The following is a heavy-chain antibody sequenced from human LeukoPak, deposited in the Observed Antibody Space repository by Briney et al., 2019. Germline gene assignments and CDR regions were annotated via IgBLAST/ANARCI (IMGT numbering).Heavy chain of an antibody. CDR1: GFSFKDYY. D-gene: IGHD3-10*01. Sequence: GGSLRLSCAAFGFSFKDYYFSWIRQAPGKGLEWVSFINVNGGATHYAESVKGRFTISRANAMNSIYLEMNSLTAEDTAVYYCATGPRILTLGSYYFDYWGQGSLVTVSS. CDR2: INVNGGAT. V-gene: IGHV3-11*01. J-gene: IGHJ4*02. CDR3: ATGPRILTLGSYYFDY.